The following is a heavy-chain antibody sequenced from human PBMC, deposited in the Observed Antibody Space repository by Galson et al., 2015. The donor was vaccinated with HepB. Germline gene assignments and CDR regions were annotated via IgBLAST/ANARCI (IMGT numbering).Heavy chain of an antibody. D-gene: IGHD3-22*01. CDR3: ARHYDSSGYYYVPRGFDY. Sequence: SVKVSCKASGYTFTSYGISWVRLAPGQGLEWMGWISAYNGNTNYAQKLQGRVTMTTDTSTSTAYMELRSLRSDDTAVYYCARHYDSSGYYYVPRGFDYWGQGTLVTVSS. V-gene: IGHV1-18*04. CDR2: ISAYNGNT. CDR1: GYTFTSYG. J-gene: IGHJ4*02.